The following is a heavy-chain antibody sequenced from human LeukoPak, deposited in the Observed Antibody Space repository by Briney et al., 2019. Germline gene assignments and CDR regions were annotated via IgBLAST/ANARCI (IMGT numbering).Heavy chain of an antibody. J-gene: IGHJ3*02. CDR1: GGSISSYY. CDR2: IYYSGSS. V-gene: IGHV4-59*01. D-gene: IGHD3-10*01. Sequence: PETLSLTCTVSGGSISSYYWNWIRQPPGKGLEWIGYIYYSGSSNYNPSLKSRVTISVDTSNNQFSLKLSSVTAADTAVYYCARFNYYGSGRKYTFDIWGQGTMVTVSS. CDR3: ARFNYYGSGRKYTFDI.